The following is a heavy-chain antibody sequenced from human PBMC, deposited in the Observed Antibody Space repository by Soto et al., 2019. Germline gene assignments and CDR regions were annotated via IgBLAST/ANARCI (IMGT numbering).Heavy chain of an antibody. CDR2: IYPSGGST. V-gene: IGHV1-46*01. D-gene: IGHD3-10*01. Sequence: XSVKGSCKASGYTFTNYYMHWVRQAPGQGLEWMGIIYPSGGSTRNAQKFQGRVTMTRETSTSTGYMELSSLRSEDTAVYYCARDFSGPMDYWGRRTLVTVAS. CDR3: ARDFSGPMDY. J-gene: IGHJ4*02. CDR1: GYTFTNYY.